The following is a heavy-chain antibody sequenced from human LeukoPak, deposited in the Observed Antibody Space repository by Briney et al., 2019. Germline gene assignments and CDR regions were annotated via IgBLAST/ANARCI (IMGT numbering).Heavy chain of an antibody. V-gene: IGHV3-7*03. CDR1: GFTFSNYW. CDR2: IRQDGNEK. CDR3: ARHYDILTGTFPYY. J-gene: IGHJ4*02. Sequence: GGSLRLSCAASGFTFSNYWMSWVRQAPGKGLEWVANIRQDGNEKYYVGSVRARFTISRDNAKNSLYLQMNSLRAEDTAVYYCARHYDILTGTFPYYWGQGTLVTVSS. D-gene: IGHD3-9*01.